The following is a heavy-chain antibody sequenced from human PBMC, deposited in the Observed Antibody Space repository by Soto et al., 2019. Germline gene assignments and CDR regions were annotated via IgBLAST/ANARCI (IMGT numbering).Heavy chain of an antibody. V-gene: IGHV3-48*02. CDR2: ISSDSGTI. CDR1: GFSFSSYS. D-gene: IGHD4-17*01. CDR3: AREPSGGDDYGEPRES. J-gene: IGHJ5*02. Sequence: EVQLVESGGGLVQPGGSLRLSCAASGFSFSSYSMHWVRQAPGKGLEWVSYISSDSGTIYYADSVKGRFTISRDNAKNSLYLQMNSLRDEDTALYYCAREPSGGDDYGEPRESWGQGTLVTVSS.